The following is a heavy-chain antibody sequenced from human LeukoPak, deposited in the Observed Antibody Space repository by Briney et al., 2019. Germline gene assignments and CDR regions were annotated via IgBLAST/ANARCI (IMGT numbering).Heavy chain of an antibody. J-gene: IGHJ4*02. CDR2: IWYDGSNK. CDR3: ARDLRRDGYCSSTSCYGPLGY. Sequence: PGRSLRLSCAASGFTFSSYGMHWVRQAPGKGLEWVAVIWYDGSNKYYADSVKGRFTISRDNSKNTLYLQMNGLRAEDTAVYYCARDLRRDGYCSSTSCYGPLGYWGQGTLVTVSS. V-gene: IGHV3-33*01. CDR1: GFTFSSYG. D-gene: IGHD2-2*01.